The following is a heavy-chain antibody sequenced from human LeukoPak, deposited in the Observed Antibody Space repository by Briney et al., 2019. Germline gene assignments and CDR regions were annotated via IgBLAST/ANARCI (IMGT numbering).Heavy chain of an antibody. D-gene: IGHD3-22*01. V-gene: IGHV1-24*01. CDR2: FYPEDGET. CDR1: GYTLIELS. CDR3: ATLPLYYYDSSGYWRDWFDP. Sequence: GASVKVSCKVSGYTLIELSMHWVRQAPGKGLEWMGGFYPEDGETIYAQKFQGRVTMTEDTSTDTAYMELSSLRSEDTAVYYCATLPLYYYDSSGYWRDWFDPWGQGTLVTVSS. J-gene: IGHJ5*02.